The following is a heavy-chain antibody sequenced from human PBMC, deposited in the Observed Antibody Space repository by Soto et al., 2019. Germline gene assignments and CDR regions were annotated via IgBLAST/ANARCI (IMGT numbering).Heavy chain of an antibody. J-gene: IGHJ4*02. CDR1: GYTFINYY. V-gene: IGHV1-2*02. D-gene: IGHD2-21*02. Sequence: ASVKVSCKASGYTFINYYIHWVRQAPGQGLEWMGWVNPRSGDTNYAQKFQGRVTMTRDTSVSTAYMELSRLRSDDTAVYYCARQLAYCGGDCYTEPIEYWGQGTLVTVSS. CDR2: VNPRSGDT. CDR3: ARQLAYCGGDCYTEPIEY.